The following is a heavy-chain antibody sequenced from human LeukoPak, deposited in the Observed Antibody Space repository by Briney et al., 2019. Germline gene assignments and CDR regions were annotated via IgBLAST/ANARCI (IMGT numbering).Heavy chain of an antibody. D-gene: IGHD5-12*01. Sequence: PGRSLRLSCTASGFPFSSYGMHWVRQAPGKGLVWVTVIWPDGSIKYYADSVKGRFTVSRDNSKNTLYLQMNSLRAEDTAVYYCARHNNAYDWDYWGRGTLVTVSS. J-gene: IGHJ4*02. CDR2: IWPDGSIK. CDR1: GFPFSSYG. CDR3: ARHNNAYDWDY. V-gene: IGHV3-33*01.